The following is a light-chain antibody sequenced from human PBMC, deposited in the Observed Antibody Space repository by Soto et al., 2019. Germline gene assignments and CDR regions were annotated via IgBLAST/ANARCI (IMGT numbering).Light chain of an antibody. V-gene: IGKV3-11*01. J-gene: IGKJ4*01. CDR3: QQNSDWPPST. CDR2: DTS. Sequence: EIVLTQSPATLSLSPGERATLSCRASHSVANYVAWYQQKPGQAPRLLIHDTSNRATGLPARFSGSVSGTDFTVTITSLEHEDLTVYYRQQNSDWPPSTFGGGTKVEIK. CDR1: HSVANY.